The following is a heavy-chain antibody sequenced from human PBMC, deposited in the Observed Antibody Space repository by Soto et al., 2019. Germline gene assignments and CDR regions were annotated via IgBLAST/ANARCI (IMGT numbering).Heavy chain of an antibody. CDR2: INAGNGNT. CDR3: ARGGFLRYVDWPMLFDY. D-gene: IGHD3-9*01. Sequence: ASVKVSCKASGYTFTSYAMHWVRQAPGQRLEWMGWINAGNGNTKYSQKFQGRDTSARDTSASTAYMELSSLRSEDTAVYYCARGGFLRYVDWPMLFDYRGQRTPVTVSA. CDR1: GYTFTSYA. J-gene: IGHJ4*02. V-gene: IGHV1-3*01.